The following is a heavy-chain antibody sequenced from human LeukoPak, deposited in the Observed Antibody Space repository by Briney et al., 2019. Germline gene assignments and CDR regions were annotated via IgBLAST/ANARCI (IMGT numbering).Heavy chain of an antibody. D-gene: IGHD1-1*01. CDR3: AIWTSGNY. CDR2: MDPTGSQK. CDR1: QFTLNWAL. J-gene: IGHJ4*02. V-gene: IGHV3-7*01. Sequence: GSLKPSLANPQFTLNWALMNWVRQASGKGLEWVANMDPTGSQKRYVGSVKGRFTISKDNPGASLYLDMHSLRAEDTAIYYCAIWTSGNYWGQGTLVTVSS.